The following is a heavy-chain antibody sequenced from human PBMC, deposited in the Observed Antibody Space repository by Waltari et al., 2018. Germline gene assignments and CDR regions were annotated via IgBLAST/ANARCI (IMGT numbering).Heavy chain of an antibody. V-gene: IGHV4-39*01. CDR2: MAYSGAT. Sequence: QLQLQESGPGLVKPSETLSPTCSVSGGSIPSTSHSWGWIRQPPGQGLEWIGTMAYSGATYSSPSLKSRVTISRDTSKNQRSLKLGSVTAADTAVYYCATYIGASVGTAAFDVWGQGTMVTVSS. CDR3: ATYIGASVGTAAFDV. J-gene: IGHJ3*01. CDR1: GGSIPSTSHS. D-gene: IGHD5-12*01.